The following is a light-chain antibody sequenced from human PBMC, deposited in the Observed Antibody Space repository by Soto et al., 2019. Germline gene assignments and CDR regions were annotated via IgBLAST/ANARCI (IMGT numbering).Light chain of an antibody. CDR1: SSDVGSYNL. CDR2: EGS. CDR3: CSFERSITLV. J-gene: IGLJ2*01. V-gene: IGLV2-23*01. Sequence: QSALTQPASVSGFPGQSITISCTGSSSDVGSYNLVSWYQQLPGEAPKLMIYEGSKRPSGVSNRFSGSKSGNTASLTISGLQAEDEADYYCCSFERSITLVFGGGTKLTVL.